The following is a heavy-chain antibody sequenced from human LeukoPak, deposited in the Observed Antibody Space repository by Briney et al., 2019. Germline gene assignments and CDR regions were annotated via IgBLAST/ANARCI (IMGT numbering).Heavy chain of an antibody. CDR3: AKASSGWLQPFDY. V-gene: IGHV3-21*04. J-gene: IGHJ4*02. Sequence: GGSLRLSCAASGFTFSSYSMNWVRQAPGKGLEWVSSISSSSSYIYYADSVKGRFTISRDNSRITLFLQMNSLRAEDTAVYYCAKASSGWLQPFDYWGQGTLVTVSS. CDR1: GFTFSSYS. D-gene: IGHD6-19*01. CDR2: ISSSSSYI.